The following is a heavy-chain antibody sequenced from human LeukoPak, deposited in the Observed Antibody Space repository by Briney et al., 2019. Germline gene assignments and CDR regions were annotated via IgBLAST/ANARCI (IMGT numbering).Heavy chain of an antibody. D-gene: IGHD3-16*02. CDR1: GYTFTDYY. CDR3: ARGIVWGSYRQFYFDY. V-gene: IGHV1-2*02. J-gene: IGHJ4*02. Sequence: ASVKVSCKASGYTFTDYYMHWVRQAPGQGLEWMGWINPSSGYTTYAQSFQGRVTMTSDTSITTSYMDLSRLRSDDTAVYYCARGIVWGSYRQFYFDYWGQGTLVTVSS. CDR2: INPSSGYT.